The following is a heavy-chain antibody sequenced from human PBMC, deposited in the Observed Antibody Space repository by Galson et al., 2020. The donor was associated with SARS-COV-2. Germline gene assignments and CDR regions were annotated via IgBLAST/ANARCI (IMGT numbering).Heavy chain of an antibody. CDR2: ISYNGKNI. Sequence: GESLKISCAASGFPFSTYEMNWVRQAPGKGLEGISYISYNGKNIYYADSVKGRFTISRDNAKNSLYLQMNGQRAEDTAIYYCASYYYDSSGPKAVWGQGSLVTVSS. CDR1: GFPFSTYE. D-gene: IGHD3-22*01. V-gene: IGHV3-48*03. CDR3: ASYYYDSSGPKAV. J-gene: IGHJ4*02.